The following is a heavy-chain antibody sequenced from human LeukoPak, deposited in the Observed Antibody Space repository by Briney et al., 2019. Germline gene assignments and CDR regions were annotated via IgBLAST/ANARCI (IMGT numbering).Heavy chain of an antibody. CDR3: ARRTKGLATNYYYYYYMDV. J-gene: IGHJ6*03. Sequence: GESLKISCKGSGYSFTSYWIGWVRQMPGKGLEWMGIIYPGDSDTRYSPSFQGQVTISADKSISTAYLQWSSLKASDTAMYYCARRTKGLATNYYYYYYMDVWGKGTTVTVSS. D-gene: IGHD3/OR15-3a*01. CDR2: IYPGDSDT. CDR1: GYSFTSYW. V-gene: IGHV5-51*01.